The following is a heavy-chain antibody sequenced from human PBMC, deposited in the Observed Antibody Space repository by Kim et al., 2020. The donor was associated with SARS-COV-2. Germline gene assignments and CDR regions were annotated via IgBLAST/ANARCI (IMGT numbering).Heavy chain of an antibody. CDR1: GGSISSGGYY. D-gene: IGHD3-10*01. CDR3: ARGGFGELSRTYFDY. J-gene: IGHJ4*02. Sequence: SETLSLTCTVSGGSISSGGYYWSWIRQHPGKGLEWIGYIYYSGSTYYNPSLKSRVTISVDTSKNQFSLKLSSVTAADTAVYYCARGGFGELSRTYFDYWGQGTLVTVSS. CDR2: IYYSGST. V-gene: IGHV4-31*03.